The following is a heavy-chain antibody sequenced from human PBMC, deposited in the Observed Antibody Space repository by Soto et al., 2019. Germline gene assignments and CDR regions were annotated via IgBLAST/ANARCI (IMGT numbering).Heavy chain of an antibody. J-gene: IGHJ4*02. V-gene: IGHV3-23*01. CDR2: ISGTGAST. CDR1: GFIFTSYA. D-gene: IGHD2-15*01. CDR3: AKDLVVVVTPATDY. Sequence: GGSLRLSCAASGFIFTSYAMSWVRQAPGKGLEWVSGISGTGASTYYADSVKGRFTISRDNSRNMVYLQMNSLRGEDTAIYYCAKDLVVVVTPATDYWGQGTLVTVSS.